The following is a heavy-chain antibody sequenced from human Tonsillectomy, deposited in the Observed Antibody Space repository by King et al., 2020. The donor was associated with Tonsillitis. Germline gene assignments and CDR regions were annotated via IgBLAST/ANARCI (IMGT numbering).Heavy chain of an antibody. CDR2: IWYDGSNK. J-gene: IGHJ6*03. CDR1: GFTFSSYG. V-gene: IGHV3-33*08. D-gene: IGHD2-15*01. CDR3: ARRCKVVVGDLRYYYMDV. Sequence: QLVQSGGGVVQPGRSLRLSCAASGFTFSSYGMHWVRQAPGKGLEWVAVIWYDGSNKYYADSVKGRFTISRDNSKNALYLQMNSLRAEDTAVYYCARRCKVVVGDLRYYYMDVWGKGTTVTVSS.